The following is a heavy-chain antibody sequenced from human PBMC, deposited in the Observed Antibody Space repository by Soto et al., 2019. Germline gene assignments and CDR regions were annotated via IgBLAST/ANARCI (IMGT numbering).Heavy chain of an antibody. Sequence: EVHLVESGGGLVQPGGSLRLSCAASGFTFSSYWMTWVRQAPGKGLEWVANTKPDGSEKNYVGSVKGRFTISRDNAKNSLFLQMDSLRAEDTAVYYCARVAYVDESFDSWGQGTLVTVSS. J-gene: IGHJ4*02. CDR3: ARVAYVDESFDS. CDR1: GFTFSSYW. CDR2: TKPDGSEK. V-gene: IGHV3-7*01. D-gene: IGHD2-21*01.